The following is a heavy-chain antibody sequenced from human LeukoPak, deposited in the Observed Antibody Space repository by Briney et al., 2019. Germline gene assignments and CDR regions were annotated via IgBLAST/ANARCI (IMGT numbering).Heavy chain of an antibody. CDR3: ARDISAWNDF. CDR2: IKEDGRQK. D-gene: IGHD3-3*02. V-gene: IGHV3-7*01. J-gene: IGHJ4*02. CDR1: GFTFSTYW. Sequence: GGSLRLSCVASGFTFSTYWMTWVRQAPGKALEWVANIKEDGRQKHYVGSVKGRVTISRDNAKNSLYLQMNSLRVEDTALYYCARDISAWNDFWGLGTLVTVSS.